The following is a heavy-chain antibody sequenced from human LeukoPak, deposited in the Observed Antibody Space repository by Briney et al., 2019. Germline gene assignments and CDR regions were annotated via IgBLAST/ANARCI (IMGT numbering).Heavy chain of an antibody. V-gene: IGHV3-9*01. CDR3: AKDMGYGSGSQSPNFDY. CDR1: GFTFDDYA. D-gene: IGHD3-10*01. J-gene: IGHJ4*02. CDR2: ISWNSGSI. Sequence: PGRSLRLSCAASGFTFDDYAMHWVRQAPGKGLEWVSGISWNSGSIGYADSVKGRFTISRDNAKNSLYLQMNSLRAEDTALYYCAKDMGYGSGSQSPNFDYWGQGTLVTVSS.